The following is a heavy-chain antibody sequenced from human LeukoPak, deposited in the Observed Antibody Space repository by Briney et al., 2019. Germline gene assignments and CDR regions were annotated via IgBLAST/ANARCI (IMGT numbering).Heavy chain of an antibody. V-gene: IGHV3-7*01. CDR2: IEPAGSAT. D-gene: IGHD2-15*01. J-gene: IGHJ5*02. CDR3: GRFGYVSAVDT. CDR1: GFAFSSYW. Sequence: GGSLRLSCGASGFAFSSYWMTWLRQAPGKGLEFVANIEPAGSATYYADSVKGRFTISRDNTKNLLYLQMNNLTAEDSAVYHCGRFGYVSAVDTWGQGALVTVSS.